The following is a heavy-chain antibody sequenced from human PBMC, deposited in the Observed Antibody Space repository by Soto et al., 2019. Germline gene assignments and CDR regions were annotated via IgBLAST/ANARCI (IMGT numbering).Heavy chain of an antibody. D-gene: IGHD3-3*01. Sequence: QVQLVQSGAEVKNPGAAVKVSCKASGYTFTAYRLHWLRQAPGQGLEWMAWINPNTGDTGYAQKFQGRVTMTRDTSISTAYMELSRLRPEDTAIYYCARGPSSGAFDIWGQGTMVTVSS. CDR3: ARGPSSGAFDI. CDR1: GYTFTAYR. CDR2: INPNTGDT. V-gene: IGHV1-2*02. J-gene: IGHJ3*02.